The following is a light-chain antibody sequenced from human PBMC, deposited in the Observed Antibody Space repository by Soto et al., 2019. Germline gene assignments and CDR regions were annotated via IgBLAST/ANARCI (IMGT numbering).Light chain of an antibody. V-gene: IGKV3-20*01. Sequence: EIVLTQSPDTLSLSPGESATLSCRASQSVSTSYLGWYQQKPGQAPRLLIFGASNRATGIPDRFSGSGSESDFTLTITILEPEDFAVYYCQQYSDSAWTFGQGTRVEIK. CDR2: GAS. CDR1: QSVSTSY. CDR3: QQYSDSAWT. J-gene: IGKJ1*01.